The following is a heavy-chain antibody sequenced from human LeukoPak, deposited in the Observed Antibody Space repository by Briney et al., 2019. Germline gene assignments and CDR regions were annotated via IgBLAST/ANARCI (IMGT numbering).Heavy chain of an antibody. CDR1: GGSISSGSYY. CDR3: ARRRPPIIAVAVSWFDP. D-gene: IGHD6-19*01. Sequence: PSETLSLTCTVSGGSISSGSYYWSWIRQPPGKGLEWIGEINHSGSTNYNPSLKSRVTISVDTSKNQFSLKLSSVTAADTAVYYCARRRPPIIAVAVSWFDPWGQGTLVTVSS. J-gene: IGHJ5*02. CDR2: INHSGST. V-gene: IGHV4-39*07.